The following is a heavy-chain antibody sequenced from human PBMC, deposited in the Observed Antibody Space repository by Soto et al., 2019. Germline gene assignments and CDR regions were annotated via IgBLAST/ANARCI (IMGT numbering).Heavy chain of an antibody. CDR3: ARGRAVAGISGFDP. D-gene: IGHD6-19*01. CDR2: ISSSSSYT. Sequence: GGSLRLSCAASGFTFSDYYMSWIRQAPGKGLEWVSYISSSSSYTNYADSVKGRFTISRDNAKNSLYLQMNSLRAEDTAVYYCARGRAVAGISGFDPWGQGTLVTVSS. J-gene: IGHJ5*02. V-gene: IGHV3-11*06. CDR1: GFTFSDYY.